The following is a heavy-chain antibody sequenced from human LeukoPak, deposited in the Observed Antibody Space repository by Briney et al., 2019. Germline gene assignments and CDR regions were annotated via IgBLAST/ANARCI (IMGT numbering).Heavy chain of an antibody. CDR2: IYPGDSDT. J-gene: IGHJ4*02. CDR1: GYSFTSYW. V-gene: IGHV5-51*01. CDR3: ARLRDSSGYYFDY. Sequence: GESLKISCKGSGYSFTSYWIGWVRQMPGKGLEWMGIIYPGDSDTRYSPSFQGQVTISADKSISTAYLQWSSLRASGTAMYYCARLRDSSGYYFDYWGQGTLVTVSS. D-gene: IGHD6-19*01.